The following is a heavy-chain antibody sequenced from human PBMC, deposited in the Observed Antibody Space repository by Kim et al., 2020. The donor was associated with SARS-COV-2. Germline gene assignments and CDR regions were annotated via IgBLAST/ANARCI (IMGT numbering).Heavy chain of an antibody. Sequence: SETLSLTCAVYGASFSNYYWSWIRQPPGKGLEWIGEINHSGSTNYNPSLKSRVTISVDTSKNQFSLKLSSVTAADTAVYYCARGPPTTMTSQGWFDPWGQGTLVTVSS. CDR1: GASFSNYY. V-gene: IGHV4-34*01. CDR3: ARGPPTTMTSQGWFDP. CDR2: INHSGST. J-gene: IGHJ5*02. D-gene: IGHD3-22*01.